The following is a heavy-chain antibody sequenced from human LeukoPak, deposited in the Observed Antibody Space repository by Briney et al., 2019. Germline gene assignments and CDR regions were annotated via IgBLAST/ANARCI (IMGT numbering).Heavy chain of an antibody. J-gene: IGHJ4*02. CDR3: VKGRAVAGRFDY. D-gene: IGHD6-19*01. V-gene: IGHV3-23*01. CDR1: GFTFSHYG. CDR2: ITGGGDST. Sequence: GGSLRLSCAVSGFTFSHYGMSWVRQPPGKGLEWVSGITGGGDSTFYADSVKGRFTISRDNSNNMLYLQMSGLRTEDTAVYYCVKGRAVAGRFDYWGQGTLVTVSS.